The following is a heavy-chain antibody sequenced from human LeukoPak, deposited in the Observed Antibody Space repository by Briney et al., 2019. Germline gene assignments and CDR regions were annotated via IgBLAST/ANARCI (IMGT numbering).Heavy chain of an antibody. J-gene: IGHJ4*02. D-gene: IGHD3-22*01. CDR3: ARVRGDSSGYYYGITIFDY. V-gene: IGHV4-4*07. CDR1: GGSISSYY. Sequence: SETLSLTCTVSGGSISSYYWSWIRQPAGKGLEWIGRIYTSGSTNYNPSLKSRVTISVDTSKNQFSLKLSSVTAADTAVYYCARVRGDSSGYYYGITIFDYWGQGTLVTVSS. CDR2: IYTSGST.